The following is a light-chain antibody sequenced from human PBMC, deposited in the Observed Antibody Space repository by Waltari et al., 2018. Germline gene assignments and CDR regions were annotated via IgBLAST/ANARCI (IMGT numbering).Light chain of an antibody. V-gene: IGKV1-39*01. CDR1: QSIIHY. Sequence: DIQMTQSPFSLSAYVGGRVTITCRESQSIIHYLNWYHQKEGEAPKLLIYGASKLQSGFPSSCSGGGSRTDITISITGLQPEDFATYYCQPSYSRLRTFGQGTKVDVK. J-gene: IGKJ1*01. CDR3: QPSYSRLRT. CDR2: GAS.